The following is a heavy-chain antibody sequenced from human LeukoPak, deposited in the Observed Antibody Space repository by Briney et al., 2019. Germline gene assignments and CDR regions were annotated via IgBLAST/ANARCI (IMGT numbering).Heavy chain of an antibody. V-gene: IGHV4-59*01. Sequence: SETLSLTCTVSGGSISRYYWSWIRQPPGKGLEWIGYIYYSGSTNYNPSLKSRVTISVDTSKNQFSLKLSSVTAADTAVYYCAREENYYYGMDVWGQGTTVTVSS. CDR2: IYYSGST. CDR1: GGSISRYY. CDR3: AREENYYYGMDV. J-gene: IGHJ6*02. D-gene: IGHD5-24*01.